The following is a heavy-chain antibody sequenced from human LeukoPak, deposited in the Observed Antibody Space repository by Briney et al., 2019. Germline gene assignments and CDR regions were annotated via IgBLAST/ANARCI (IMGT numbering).Heavy chain of an antibody. Sequence: SETLSLTCTVSGGPISSYYWNWIRQPPGKGLEWIGFVHSSGTTNYNPSLKSRLTMSVDTSKNQFSLKMKSVTAADTAVYYRAGYDGSGHQYFQHWGQGTLVTVSS. CDR1: GGPISSYY. CDR3: AGYDGSGHQYFQH. CDR2: VHSSGTT. J-gene: IGHJ1*01. D-gene: IGHD3-22*01. V-gene: IGHV4-59*01.